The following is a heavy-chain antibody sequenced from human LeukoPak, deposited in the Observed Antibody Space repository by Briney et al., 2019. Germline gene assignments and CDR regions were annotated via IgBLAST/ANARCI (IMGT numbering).Heavy chain of an antibody. J-gene: IGHJ4*02. CDR2: ISGSGGST. V-gene: IGHV3-23*01. CDR3: AKDRSCTNDICHGDFDY. D-gene: IGHD2-8*01. Sequence: RGSLRLSCAASGFTFSSYAVSWVRQAPGKGLEWVSSISGSGGSTYSADSVKGRFTISRDNSKNTLYLQMNSLRAEDTALYYCAKDRSCTNDICHGDFDYWGQGTLVTVSS. CDR1: GFTFSSYA.